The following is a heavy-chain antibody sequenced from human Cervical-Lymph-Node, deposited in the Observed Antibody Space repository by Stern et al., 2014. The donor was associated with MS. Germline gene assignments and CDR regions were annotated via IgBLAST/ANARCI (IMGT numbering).Heavy chain of an antibody. V-gene: IGHV3-9*01. CDR1: GLTFDDHA. Sequence: QLVESGGGLVQPGRSLRLSCEASGLTFDDHAMFWVRQVPGKGLEWASGITWNKGHLGYAESVKGRFTISRDNAKNSLYLDMNSLRTEDTALYYCATGIHGFHYDMAVWGPGTTVTVSS. CDR2: ITWNKGHL. CDR3: ATGIHGFHYDMAV. D-gene: IGHD5-24*01. J-gene: IGHJ6*02.